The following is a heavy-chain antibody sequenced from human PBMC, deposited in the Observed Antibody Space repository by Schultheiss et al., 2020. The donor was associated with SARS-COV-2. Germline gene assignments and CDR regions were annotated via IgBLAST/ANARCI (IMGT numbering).Heavy chain of an antibody. V-gene: IGHV3-66*01. CDR2: IYSGGST. CDR3: ARDGSYSNYEYVVY. D-gene: IGHD4-11*01. J-gene: IGHJ4*02. CDR1: GFTVSSNY. Sequence: GGSLRLSCAASGFTVSSNYMSWVRQAPGKGLEWVSVIYSGGSTYYADSVKGRFIISRDNSKNTLYLQMNSLRAEDTAVYYCARDGSYSNYEYVVYWGQGTLVTVSS.